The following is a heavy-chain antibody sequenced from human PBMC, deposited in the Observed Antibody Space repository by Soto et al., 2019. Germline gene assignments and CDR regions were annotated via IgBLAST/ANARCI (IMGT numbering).Heavy chain of an antibody. V-gene: IGHV1-69*12. CDR2: IIPIFGTA. Sequence: QVQLVQSGAEVKKPGSSVKGSCKASGGTFTSYAISWVRQAPGQGLEGWGGIIPIFGTADYAQKFQGRVTMTADESTSTASMELSSMRSEDTAVYYCATMKGGYQSYYYGMDVWGQGTTVTVSS. CDR3: ATMKGGYQSYYYGMDV. J-gene: IGHJ6*02. D-gene: IGHD3-16*02. CDR1: GGTFTSYA.